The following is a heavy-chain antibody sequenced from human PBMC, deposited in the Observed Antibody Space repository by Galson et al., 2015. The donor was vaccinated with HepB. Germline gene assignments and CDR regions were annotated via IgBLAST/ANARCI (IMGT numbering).Heavy chain of an antibody. J-gene: IGHJ4*02. D-gene: IGHD5-18*01. CDR1: GFTFSNYS. Sequence: SLRLSCAASGFTFSNYSMNWVRQAPGKGLEWASFISSSRSYTSQADSVKGRFTISRDNAKNFLYLQMNSLRAEDTAVYYCARGTGYSYGPFDYWGQGILVSVSS. V-gene: IGHV3-21*01. CDR2: ISSSRSYT. CDR3: ARGTGYSYGPFDY.